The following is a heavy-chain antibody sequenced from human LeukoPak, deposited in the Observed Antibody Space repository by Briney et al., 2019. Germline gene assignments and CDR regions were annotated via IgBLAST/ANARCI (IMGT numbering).Heavy chain of an antibody. J-gene: IGHJ5*02. Sequence: GGSLRLSCAASGFTFSSFWMHWDRHAPGQGPVWVSGIKTDGSDTRYADSVKGRFTISRDNAKSTLYLRMNSLRAEDTAMYYCARDFKDVSPWGPGTLVTVSS. CDR3: ARDFKDVSP. CDR1: GFTFSSFW. V-gene: IGHV3-74*01. CDR2: IKTDGSDT.